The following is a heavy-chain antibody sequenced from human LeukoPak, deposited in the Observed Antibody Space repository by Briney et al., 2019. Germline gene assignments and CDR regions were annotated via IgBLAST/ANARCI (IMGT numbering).Heavy chain of an antibody. CDR3: ARGYYDSSGSAKFAFDI. V-gene: IGHV3-66*01. Sequence: TGGSLRLSCVVSGFTVSSKYMSWVRQAPGKGLEWVSVIYNSGSTYYADSVKGRFTISRDNSKNTLYLQMNSLRAEDTAVYYCARGYYDSSGSAKFAFDIWGRGTMVTVSS. CDR1: GFTVSSKY. J-gene: IGHJ3*02. D-gene: IGHD3-22*01. CDR2: IYNSGST.